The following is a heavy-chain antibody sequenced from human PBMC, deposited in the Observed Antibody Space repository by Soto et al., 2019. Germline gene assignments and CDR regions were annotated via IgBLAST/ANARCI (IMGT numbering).Heavy chain of an antibody. D-gene: IGHD6-19*01. CDR1: GGSFSGYY. CDR2: INHSGST. V-gene: IGHV4-34*01. J-gene: IGHJ4*02. Sequence: SETLSLTCAVYGGSFSGYYWSWIRQPPGKGLEWIGEINHSGSTNCNPSLKSRVTISVDTSKNQFSLKLSSVTAADTAVYYCARGPDHDRIAVAGTGAYWGQGTLVTVSS. CDR3: ARGPDHDRIAVAGTGAY.